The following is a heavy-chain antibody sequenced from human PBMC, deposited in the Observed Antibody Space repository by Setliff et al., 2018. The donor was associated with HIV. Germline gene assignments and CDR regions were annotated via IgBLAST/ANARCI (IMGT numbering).Heavy chain of an antibody. CDR1: RDSIRNGAYY. CDR2: IYYSGSA. J-gene: IGHJ4*02. V-gene: IGHV4-39*07. Sequence: SETLSLTCTVSRDSIRNGAYYWGWIRQPPGKGLERIGSIYYSGSAYCNPSFKSRVTLSLDTSRNLFSLRLASVTAADTAVYYCARDPGDYDRKFDHWGQGALVTVSS. CDR3: ARDPGDYDRKFDH. D-gene: IGHD3-22*01.